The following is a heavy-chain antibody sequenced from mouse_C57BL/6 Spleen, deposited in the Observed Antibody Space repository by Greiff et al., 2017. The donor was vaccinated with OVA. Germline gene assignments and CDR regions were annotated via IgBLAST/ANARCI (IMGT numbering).Heavy chain of an antibody. Sequence: VQLQQPGAELVKPGASVKLSCKASGYTFTSYWMHWVKQRPGQGLEWIGMIHPNSGSTNYNEKFKSKATLTVDKSSSTAYMQLRSLTSEYSAVYYCARGGGDDGRGHDFDYWGQGTTLTVSS. CDR2: IHPNSGST. J-gene: IGHJ2*01. CDR1: GYTFTSYW. D-gene: IGHD2-2*01. V-gene: IGHV1-64*01. CDR3: ARGGGDDGRGHDFDY.